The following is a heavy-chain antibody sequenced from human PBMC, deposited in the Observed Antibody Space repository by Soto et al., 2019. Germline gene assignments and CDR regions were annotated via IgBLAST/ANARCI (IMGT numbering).Heavy chain of an antibody. CDR1: GGSISSGGYY. CDR3: SRCSHVVVAAPGVDT. J-gene: IGHJ4*01. D-gene: IGHD2-15*01. V-gene: IGHV4-31*03. Sequence: LHLTCTVSGGSISSGGYYWSWIRQHPGKGLEWIGYIYYSGTTYYNPSLKSRVTISVDTSKNQFSLKVSSVSAADTALYYCSRCSHVVVAAPGVDTRGHGT. CDR2: IYYSGTT.